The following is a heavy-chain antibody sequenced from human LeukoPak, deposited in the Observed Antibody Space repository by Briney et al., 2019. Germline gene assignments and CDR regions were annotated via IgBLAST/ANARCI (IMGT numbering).Heavy chain of an antibody. J-gene: IGHJ3*02. V-gene: IGHV4-59*01. CDR1: GGSISSYY. Sequence: TSETLSLTCTVSGGSISSYYWSWIRQPPGKGLEWIGYIYYSGSTNYNPSLKSRVTISVDTSKNQFSLKLSSVTAADTAVYYCARSSDPDAFDIWGQGTMVTVSS. CDR2: IYYSGST. CDR3: ARSSDPDAFDI.